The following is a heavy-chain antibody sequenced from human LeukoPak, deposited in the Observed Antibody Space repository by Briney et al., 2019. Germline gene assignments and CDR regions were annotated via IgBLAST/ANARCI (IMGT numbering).Heavy chain of an antibody. CDR2: MNPNSGNT. CDR1: GYTFTSYD. J-gene: IGHJ5*02. CDR3: AREIAAAGTAWFDP. D-gene: IGHD6-13*01. V-gene: IGHV1-8*03. Sequence: ASVKVSCKASGYTFTSYDINWVRQATGQGLEWMGWMNPNSGNTGYAQKFQGRVTSTRDTSASTAYMELSSLRSEDTAVYYCAREIAAAGTAWFDPWGQGTLVTVSS.